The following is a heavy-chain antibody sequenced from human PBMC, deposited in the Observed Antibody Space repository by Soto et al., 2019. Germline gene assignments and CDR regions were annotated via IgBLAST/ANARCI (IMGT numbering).Heavy chain of an antibody. Sequence: QVQLQESGPGLVKPSGTLSLTCAVSSGSISSSNWWSWVRQPPGKGLEWIGEIYHSGSTNYNPSLRSRVTISVDKSKHQFSLKLSSVTAADTAVYYCASLSRGGAGTLSYWGQGTLVTVSS. CDR2: IYHSGST. CDR3: ASLSRGGAGTLSY. V-gene: IGHV4-4*02. CDR1: SGSISSSNW. D-gene: IGHD1-1*01. J-gene: IGHJ4*02.